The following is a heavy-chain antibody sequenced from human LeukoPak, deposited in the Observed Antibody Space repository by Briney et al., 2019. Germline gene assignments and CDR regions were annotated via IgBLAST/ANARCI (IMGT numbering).Heavy chain of an antibody. D-gene: IGHD2-15*01. V-gene: IGHV1-69*06. CDR3: ARDFLLKIPDGTSHWTGPFCSGGSCPHGYFDP. CDR1: GGTFSSYA. J-gene: IGHJ5*02. CDR2: IIPIFGTA. Sequence: ASVKVSCKASGGTFSSYAISWVRQAPGQGLEWMGGIIPIFGTANYAQKFRGRVTITADKSTRTAYMELSRLRSDDTAVYYCARDFLLKIPDGTSHWTGPFCSGGSCPHGYFDPWGQGTLVTVSS.